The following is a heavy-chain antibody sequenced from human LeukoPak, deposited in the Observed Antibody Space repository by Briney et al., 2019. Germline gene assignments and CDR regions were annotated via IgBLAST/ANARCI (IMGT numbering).Heavy chain of an antibody. D-gene: IGHD3-22*01. CDR2: INHSGST. Sequence: SETLSLTCAVYGGSFSGYYWSWIRQPPGKGLEWIGEINHSGSTNYNPSLKSRVTISVDTSKNQFSLKLSSVTAADTAVYYCARLSANSSAYFFDYWGQGTLVTVSS. CDR3: ARLSANSSAYFFDY. J-gene: IGHJ4*02. V-gene: IGHV4-34*01. CDR1: GGSFSGYY.